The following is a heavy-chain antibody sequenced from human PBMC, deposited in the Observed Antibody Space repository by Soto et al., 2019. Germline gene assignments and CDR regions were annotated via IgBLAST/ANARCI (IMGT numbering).Heavy chain of an antibody. CDR1: GFTVSSNY. Sequence: EVQLVESGGGLIQPGGSLRLSCAASGFTVSSNYMSWVRQAPGKGLEWVSVIYSGETTYYADSVKGRFTISRDHSKNTLYLQMNSLRAEDTAVYYCSRDLRTLYGMDGWGQGTTVTVSS. J-gene: IGHJ6*02. CDR3: SRDLRTLYGMDG. V-gene: IGHV3-53*01. CDR2: IYSGETT.